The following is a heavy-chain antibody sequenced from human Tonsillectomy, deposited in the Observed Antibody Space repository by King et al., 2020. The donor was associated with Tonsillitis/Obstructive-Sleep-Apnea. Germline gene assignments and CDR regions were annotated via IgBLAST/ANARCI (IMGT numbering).Heavy chain of an antibody. J-gene: IGHJ4*02. CDR1: GFTFSNAW. CDR3: ATDSSGYPSSFDY. D-gene: IGHD3-22*01. CDR2: IKSKTDGGTT. Sequence: VQLVQSGGGLVKPGGSLRLSCAASGFTFSNAWMNWVRQAPGKGLEWVGRIKSKTDGGTTDYAAPVKGRFTIPRDDSKNTLYLQMNSLKTEDSAVYYCATDSSGYPSSFDYWGQGTLVTVSS. V-gene: IGHV3-15*07.